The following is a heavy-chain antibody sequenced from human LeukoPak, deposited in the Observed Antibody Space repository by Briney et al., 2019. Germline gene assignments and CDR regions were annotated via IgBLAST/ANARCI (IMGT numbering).Heavy chain of an antibody. CDR2: ISSSSSYI. CDR1: GFTFTSYS. D-gene: IGHD5-12*01. CDR3: ARELSSGYERSGYGMDV. V-gene: IGHV3-21*01. J-gene: IGHJ6*02. Sequence: PGGSLRLSCAASGFTFTSYSMNWVRQAPGKGLEWVSSISSSSSYIYYADSVKGRFTISRDNAKNSLYLQMNSLRAEDTAVYYCARELSSGYERSGYGMDVWGQGTTVTVSS.